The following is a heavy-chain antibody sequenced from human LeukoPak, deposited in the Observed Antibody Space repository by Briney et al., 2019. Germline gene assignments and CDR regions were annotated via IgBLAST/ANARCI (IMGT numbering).Heavy chain of an antibody. Sequence: SETLSLTCTVSGGSIRSYYWGWIRQPPGKGLECIGYISYSGTTNYNPSLKSRVTISVDTSKNQFSLKLSSVTAADTAVYYCASPSTTGPTDYWGQGTLVTVSS. CDR3: ASPSTTGPTDY. CDR2: ISYSGTT. J-gene: IGHJ4*02. V-gene: IGHV4-59*12. D-gene: IGHD1-1*01. CDR1: GGSIRSYY.